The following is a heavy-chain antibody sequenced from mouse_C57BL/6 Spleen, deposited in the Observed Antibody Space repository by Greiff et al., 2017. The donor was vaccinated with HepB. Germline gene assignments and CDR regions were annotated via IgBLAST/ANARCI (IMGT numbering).Heavy chain of an antibody. CDR2: IWTGGGT. CDR1: GFSLTSYA. D-gene: IGHD2-1*01. Sequence: VKLVESGPGLVAPSPRLSITCTVSGFSLTSYAISWVRQPPGQGLEWLGVIWTGGGTNYNSALKSRLSISKDNSNSQVFLKMSSLQTDDTARYYCARNRCNYEYYFDYWGQGTTLTVSS. J-gene: IGHJ2*01. CDR3: ARNRCNYEYYFDY. V-gene: IGHV2-9-1*01.